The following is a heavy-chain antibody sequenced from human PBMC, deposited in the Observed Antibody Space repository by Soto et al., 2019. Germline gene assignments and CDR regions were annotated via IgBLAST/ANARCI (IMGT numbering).Heavy chain of an antibody. D-gene: IGHD3-22*01. V-gene: IGHV2-5*01. CDR3: AHAGPDSSGDYDADDAFDI. J-gene: IGHJ3*02. CDR2: IYWNDDK. Sequence: QITLKESGPPLVKPTQTLTLTCTFSGLSLSTSGVGVGWIRKPPGKALEWLALIYWNDDKRDSPSLKSRLTITKDTSKNQVVITMTKMDPVDTATYYGAHAGPDSSGDYDADDAFDIWGQGTMVTVSS. CDR1: GLSLSTSGVG.